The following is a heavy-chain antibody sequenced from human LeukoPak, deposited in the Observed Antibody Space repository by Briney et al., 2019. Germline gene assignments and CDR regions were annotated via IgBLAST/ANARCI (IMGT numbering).Heavy chain of an antibody. CDR3: ARGSSSHYYYGMDV. CDR2: ISSSGSTM. V-gene: IGHV3-48*03. J-gene: IGHJ6*02. CDR1: GFTFSSYE. D-gene: IGHD6-13*01. Sequence: PGGSLRLSCAASGFTFSSYEMNWVRQAPGKGLEWVSYISSSGSTMYYADSVKGRFTISRDNAKISLYLQMNSLRAEDTAVYYCARGSSSHYYYGMDVWCQGATVTVSS.